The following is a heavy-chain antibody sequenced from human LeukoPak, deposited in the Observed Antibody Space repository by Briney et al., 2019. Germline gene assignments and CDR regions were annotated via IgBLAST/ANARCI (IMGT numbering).Heavy chain of an antibody. CDR3: ARGYYGSGSYSIPFDY. CDR2: MNPNSGNT. CDR1: GYTFTSYD. J-gene: IGHJ4*02. Sequence: ASVKVSCKASGYTFTSYDINWVRQATGQGLEWMGWMNPNSGNTGYAQKFQGRVTMTRNTSISTAYMELSSLRSEDTAVHYCARGYYGSGSYSIPFDYWGQGTLVTVSS. D-gene: IGHD3-10*01. V-gene: IGHV1-8*01.